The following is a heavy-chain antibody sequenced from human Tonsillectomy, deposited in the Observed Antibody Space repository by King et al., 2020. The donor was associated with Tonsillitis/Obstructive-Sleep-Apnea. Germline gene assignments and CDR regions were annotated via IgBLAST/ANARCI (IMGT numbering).Heavy chain of an antibody. D-gene: IGHD4-23*01. Sequence: QVQLQQWGAGLLKPSETLSLTCAVYGGSFSGYYWSWIRQPPGKGLEWIGEINHSGSTNYNPSLKSRVTISVDTSKNQFSLKLSSVTAADTAVYYCARAHGGNSEEDYWGQGTLVTVSS. J-gene: IGHJ4*02. CDR1: GGSFSGYY. CDR3: ARAHGGNSEEDY. CDR2: INHSGST. V-gene: IGHV4-34*01.